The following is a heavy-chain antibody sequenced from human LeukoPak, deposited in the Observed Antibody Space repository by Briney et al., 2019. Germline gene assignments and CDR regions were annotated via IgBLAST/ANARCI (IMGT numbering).Heavy chain of an antibody. D-gene: IGHD6-25*01. Sequence: GASVKVSCKASGYTFTSYDINWVRQATGQGLEWMGWMNPNSGSTGYAQKFQGRVTITRNSSISTAYMELSGLRSEATALYFCARGPSTGYPYYFEYWGQGTLVTVSS. CDR1: GYTFTSYD. CDR2: MNPNSGST. CDR3: ARGPSTGYPYYFEY. J-gene: IGHJ4*02. V-gene: IGHV1-8*03.